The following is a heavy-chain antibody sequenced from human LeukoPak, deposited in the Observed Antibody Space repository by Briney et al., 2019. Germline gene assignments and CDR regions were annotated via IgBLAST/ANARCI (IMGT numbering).Heavy chain of an antibody. V-gene: IGHV3-20*04. CDR1: GFTFDDYG. Sequence: GGSLRLSRAASGFTFDDYGMSWVRQAPGKGLEWVSGINWNGGSTGYADSVEGRFTISRDNAKNSLYLQMNSLRAEDTALYYCARSAYWFGESVGAFYIWGQGTMVTVSS. CDR3: ARSAYWFGESVGAFYI. D-gene: IGHD3-10*01. J-gene: IGHJ3*02. CDR2: INWNGGST.